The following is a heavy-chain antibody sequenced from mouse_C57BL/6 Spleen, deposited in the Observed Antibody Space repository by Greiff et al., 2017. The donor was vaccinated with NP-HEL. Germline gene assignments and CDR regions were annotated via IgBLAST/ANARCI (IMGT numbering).Heavy chain of an antibody. D-gene: IGHD2-2*01. CDR1: GYSITSGYY. CDR3: AGNYGYDSAWFAY. V-gene: IGHV3-6*01. Sequence: EVKLVESGPGLVKPSQSLSLTCSVTGYSITSGYYWNWIRQFPGNKLEWMGYISYDGSNNYNPSLKNRISITRDTSKNQFFLKLNSVTTEDTATYYCAGNYGYDSAWFAYWGQGTLVTVSA. CDR2: ISYDGSN. J-gene: IGHJ3*01.